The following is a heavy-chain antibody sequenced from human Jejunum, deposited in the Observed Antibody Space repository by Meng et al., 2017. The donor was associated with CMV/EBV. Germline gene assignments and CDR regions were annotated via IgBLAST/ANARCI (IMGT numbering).Heavy chain of an antibody. CDR3: ARASYGSGSPLGESWFDP. Sequence: QVQRRESGPGLVEPSQTLSLTCTVPGGSMGGGNYYWSWIRQPPGKGLEWIGYIHSSGSTYYNPSLRSRLTISVDTSKNQFSLKLSSVTAADTAVYYCARASYGSGSPLGESWFDPWGQGTLVTVSS. CDR1: GGSMGGGNYY. J-gene: IGHJ5*02. D-gene: IGHD3-10*01. V-gene: IGHV4-30-4*01. CDR2: IHSSGST.